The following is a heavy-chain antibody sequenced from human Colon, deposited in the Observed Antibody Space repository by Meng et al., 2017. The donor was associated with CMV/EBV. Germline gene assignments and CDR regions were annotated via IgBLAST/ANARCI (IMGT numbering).Heavy chain of an antibody. Sequence: QVQLQQSGPGLVKPSQTLSPTCAISGDSVSSNSAAWNWIRQSPSRGLEWLGRTYYRSKYYNDYALSVKSRITINPDTSKNQFSLQLNSVTPEDTAIYYCARDWGDVRGGFDFWGQGPLVTVAS. CDR2: TYYRSKYYN. V-gene: IGHV6-1*01. D-gene: IGHD3-10*02. CDR1: GDSVSSNSAA. CDR3: ARDWGDVRGGFDF. J-gene: IGHJ4*02.